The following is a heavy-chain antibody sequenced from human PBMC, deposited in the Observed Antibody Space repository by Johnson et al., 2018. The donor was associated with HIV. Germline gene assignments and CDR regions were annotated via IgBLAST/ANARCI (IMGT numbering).Heavy chain of an antibody. CDR2: IYSSGST. J-gene: IGHJ3*02. V-gene: IGHV3-53*01. D-gene: IGHD1-7*01. Sequence: VQLVESGGGLIQPGGSLRLSCAASGFTVSTNYMSWVRQAPGKGLDWVSVIYSSGSTYYTDSVKGRFTTSRDNSKNTVYLQMNSLSAEDTAVYYCARDTVRGELELPDGFDIWGQGTMVTVSS. CDR1: GFTVSTNY. CDR3: ARDTVRGELELPDGFDI.